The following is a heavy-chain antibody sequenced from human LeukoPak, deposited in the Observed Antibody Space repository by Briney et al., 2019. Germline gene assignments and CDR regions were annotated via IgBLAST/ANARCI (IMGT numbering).Heavy chain of an antibody. V-gene: IGHV4-4*02. CDR1: GGSISSSNW. D-gene: IGHD1-1*01. Sequence: SETLSLTCAVSGGSISSSNWWSWVRQPPGKGLEWIGEVYYSGTTKYDPSLKSRVTISVDRSKNQFSLKLTSVTAADTAVYYCATQRDATYFDIWGQGTLVTVSS. J-gene: IGHJ3*02. CDR2: VYYSGTT. CDR3: ATQRDATYFDI.